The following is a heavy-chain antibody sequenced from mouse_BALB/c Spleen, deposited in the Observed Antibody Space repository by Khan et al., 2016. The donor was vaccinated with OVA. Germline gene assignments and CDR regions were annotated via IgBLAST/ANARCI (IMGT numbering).Heavy chain of an antibody. CDR1: GFSLSRYN. V-gene: IGHV2-6-4*01. J-gene: IGHJ4*01. Sequence: LQQSGPGLVAPSQSLSITCTVSGFSLSRYNIHWVRQPPGKGLEWLGMIWGGGGTDYNSTLKSRLSISKNNSQSQVFLKMTSLQTDDTAMYYCARAYYRYDGYYAMDYWGQGTSVTVSS. D-gene: IGHD2-14*01. CDR2: IWGGGGT. CDR3: ARAYYRYDGYYAMDY.